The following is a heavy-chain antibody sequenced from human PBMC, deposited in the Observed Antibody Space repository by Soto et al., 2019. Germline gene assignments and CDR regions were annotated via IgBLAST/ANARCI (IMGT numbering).Heavy chain of an antibody. J-gene: IGHJ3*02. CDR1: GFTFSNAW. CDR3: TTVLLLWFGENTCNDAFDI. D-gene: IGHD3-10*01. V-gene: IGHV3-15*07. CDR2: IKSKTDGGTT. Sequence: EVQLVESGGVLVKPGGSLRLSCAASGFTFSNAWMNWVRQAPGKGLEWVGRIKSKTDGGTTDYAAPVKGRFTISRDDSKNTLYLQMNSLKTEDTAVYYCTTVLLLWFGENTCNDAFDIWGQGTMVTVSS.